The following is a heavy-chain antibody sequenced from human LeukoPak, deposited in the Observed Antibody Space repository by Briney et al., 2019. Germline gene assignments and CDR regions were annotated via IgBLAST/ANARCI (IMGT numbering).Heavy chain of an antibody. Sequence: GGSLRLSCAVSGFNFDDYAMHWVRQAPGRGLEWVSGINWKTGNGIYADSVKGRFTISRDNAKNSLYLQMSSLRAEDTALYYCTRRAARWQFDLWGRGTRSLSPQ. CDR3: TRRAARWQFDL. V-gene: IGHV3-9*01. D-gene: IGHD5-24*01. CDR1: GFNFDDYA. J-gene: IGHJ2*01. CDR2: INWKTGNG.